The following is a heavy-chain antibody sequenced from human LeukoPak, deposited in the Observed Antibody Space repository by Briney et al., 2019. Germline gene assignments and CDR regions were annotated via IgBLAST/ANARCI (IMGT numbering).Heavy chain of an antibody. V-gene: IGHV3-21*01. CDR2: ISTSSNYI. CDR1: GFTFSTYS. J-gene: IGHJ4*02. CDR3: AGEYCSGSTCYLYFDC. D-gene: IGHD2-15*01. Sequence: GGSLRLSCAASGFTFSTYSMNWVRQAPGKGLEWVSFISTSSNYIYHADSVKGRFTTSRDNAKNSLYLQMNSLRAEDTAVYFCAGEYCSGSTCYLYFDCWGQGTLVTVSS.